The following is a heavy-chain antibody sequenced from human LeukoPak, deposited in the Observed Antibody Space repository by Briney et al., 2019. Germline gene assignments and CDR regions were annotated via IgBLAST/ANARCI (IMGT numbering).Heavy chain of an antibody. CDR3: ARKSSGTYYDFDY. CDR2: IYPGDSDT. D-gene: IGHD1-26*01. Sequence: GESLKISCQGSGYTFTSYWIGWVRQMPGKGLDWMGIIYPGDSDTRYSPSFQGQVTISADKSISTAYLQWSSLKASDTAMYYCARKSSGTYYDFDYWGQGTLVTVSS. CDR1: GYTFTSYW. V-gene: IGHV5-51*01. J-gene: IGHJ4*02.